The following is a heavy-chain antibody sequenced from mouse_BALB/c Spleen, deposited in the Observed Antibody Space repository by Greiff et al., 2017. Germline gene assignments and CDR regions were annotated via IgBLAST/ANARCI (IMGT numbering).Heavy chain of an antibody. J-gene: IGHJ4*01. CDR1: GYSITSGYY. Sequence: EVKLMESGPGLVKPSQSLSLTCSVTGYSITSGYYWNWIRQFPGNKLEWMGYISYDGSNNYNPSLKNRISITRDTSKNQFFLKLNSVTTEDTATYYCAREGGSAMDYWGQGTSVTVSS. V-gene: IGHV3-6*02. CDR3: AREGGSAMDY. CDR2: ISYDGSN.